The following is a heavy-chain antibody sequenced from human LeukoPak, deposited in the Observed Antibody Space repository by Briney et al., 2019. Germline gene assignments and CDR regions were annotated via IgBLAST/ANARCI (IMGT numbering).Heavy chain of an antibody. D-gene: IGHD2-2*01. CDR3: ARDPPIVVVPAANGEYNWFDP. Sequence: SVKVSCKASVGTFSSYTISWVRQAPGQGLEWMGRIIPILGIANYAQKFQGRVTITTDKSTSTAYMELSSLRSEDTAVYYCARDPPIVVVPAANGEYNWFDPWGRGTLVTVSS. J-gene: IGHJ5*02. CDR1: VGTFSSYT. V-gene: IGHV1-69*04. CDR2: IIPILGIA.